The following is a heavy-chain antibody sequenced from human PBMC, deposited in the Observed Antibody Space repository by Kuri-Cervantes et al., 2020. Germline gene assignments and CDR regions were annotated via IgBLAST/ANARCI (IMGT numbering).Heavy chain of an antibody. J-gene: IGHJ3*02. D-gene: IGHD3-10*01. CDR3: ARDFRPYYYGSGSYLRSAFDI. CDR2: FDPEDGET. V-gene: IGHV1-24*01. CDR1: GYTLTELS. Sequence: ASVKVSCKVSGYTLTELSMHWVRQAPGKGLEWMGGFDPEDGETIYAQKFQGRVTMTEDTSTDTAYMELSSLRSEDTAVYYCARDFRPYYYGSGSYLRSAFDIWGQGTMVTVSS.